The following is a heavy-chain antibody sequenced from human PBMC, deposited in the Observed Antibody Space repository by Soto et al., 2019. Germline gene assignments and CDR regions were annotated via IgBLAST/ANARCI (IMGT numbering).Heavy chain of an antibody. J-gene: IGHJ5*02. CDR3: ARRFGKWLRLSWFDP. CDR1: GYTFTSYD. D-gene: IGHD5-12*01. V-gene: IGHV1-8*01. CDR2: MNPNSGNT. Sequence: QVQLVQSGAEVKKPGASVKVSCKASGYTFTSYDINWVRQATGQGLEWMGWMNPNSGNTGYAQKFQGRVTMTRSTSTSTAHMELSSLRSEDTAVYYCARRFGKWLRLSWFDPWGQGTLVTVSS.